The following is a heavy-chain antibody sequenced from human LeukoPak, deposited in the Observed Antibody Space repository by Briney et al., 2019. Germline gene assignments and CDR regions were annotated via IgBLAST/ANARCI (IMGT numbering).Heavy chain of an antibody. CDR3: ARDFEVATINWYFDL. V-gene: IGHV1-18*01. CDR1: GYTFTYYG. J-gene: IGHJ2*01. Sequence: ASVKVSCKTSGYTFTYYGISWVRQAPGQGLEWMGWISAYNGNTNYAQKLQGRVTMTTDTSTSTAYMELRSLRSDDTAVYYCARDFEVATINWYFDLWGRGTLVTVSS. D-gene: IGHD5-12*01. CDR2: ISAYNGNT.